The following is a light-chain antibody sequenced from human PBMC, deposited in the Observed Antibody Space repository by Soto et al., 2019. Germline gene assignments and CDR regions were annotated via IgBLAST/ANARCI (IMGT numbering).Light chain of an antibody. V-gene: IGKV3-11*01. J-gene: IGKJ3*01. CDR2: DAS. CDR1: QSVSSY. CDR3: QQRSNGTLFT. Sequence: EIVLTQSPATLSLSPGERATLSCRASQSVSSYFAWYQQKPGQAPRLLIYDASTRATGIPARFSGSGSGTDFTLIISSRETEDVAVYYCQQRSNGTLFTVGPGTKVDIK.